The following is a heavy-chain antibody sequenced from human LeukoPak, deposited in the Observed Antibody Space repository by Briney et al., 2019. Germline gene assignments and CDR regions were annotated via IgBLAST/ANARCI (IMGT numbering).Heavy chain of an antibody. Sequence: GGSLRLSCAASGFTFSSYEMNWVRQAPGKGLEYVSAISSNGGSTYYADSVKGRFTISRDNSKNTLYLQVSSLRPDDTAVYYCVKGRGYYASGSLDYWGQGTLVTVSS. J-gene: IGHJ4*02. V-gene: IGHV3-64D*06. D-gene: IGHD3-10*01. CDR3: VKGRGYYASGSLDY. CDR1: GFTFSSYE. CDR2: ISSNGGST.